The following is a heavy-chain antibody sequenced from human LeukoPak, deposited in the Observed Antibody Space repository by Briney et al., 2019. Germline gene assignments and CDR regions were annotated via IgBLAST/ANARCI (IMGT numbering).Heavy chain of an antibody. CDR1: GGSISSSSYY. CDR2: IYYSGST. D-gene: IGHD3-22*01. CDR3: ARTAIVGSTWYFDY. V-gene: IGHV4-39*01. J-gene: IGHJ4*02. Sequence: PSETLSLTCTVSGGSISSSSYYWGWIRQPPGKGLEWIGSIYYSGSTYYNPSLKSRVTISVDTFKNQFSLKLSSVTAADTAVYYCARTAIVGSTWYFDYWGQGTLVTVSS.